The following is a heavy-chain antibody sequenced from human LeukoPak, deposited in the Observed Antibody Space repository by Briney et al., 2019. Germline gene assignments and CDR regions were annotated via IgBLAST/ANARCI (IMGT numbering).Heavy chain of an antibody. J-gene: IGHJ4*02. CDR3: ARGGYTSGWYVFDY. V-gene: IGHV4-59*01. D-gene: IGHD6-19*01. Sequence: PSETLSLTCTVSGGFISSYYWSWIRQPPGKGLEWIGYIYYSGSTTYNPSLKSRVTISIDTSKNQFSLRLTSVTAADTAVYYCARGGYTSGWYVFDYLGQGTLVNVSS. CDR1: GGFISSYY. CDR2: IYYSGST.